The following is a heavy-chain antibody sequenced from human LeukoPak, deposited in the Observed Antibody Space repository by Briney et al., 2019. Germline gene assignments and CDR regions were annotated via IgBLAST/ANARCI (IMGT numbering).Heavy chain of an antibody. D-gene: IGHD3-10*01. Sequence: SQTLSLTCTVSGGSISSGGYYWSWIRQHPGKGLEWIGYIYYSGSIYYNPSLKSRVTISVDTSKNQFSLKLSSVTAADTAVYYCARDYYGSGAYYYYYGMDVWGQGTTVTVSS. V-gene: IGHV4-31*03. CDR2: IYYSGSI. J-gene: IGHJ6*02. CDR3: ARDYYGSGAYYYYYGMDV. CDR1: GGSISSGGYY.